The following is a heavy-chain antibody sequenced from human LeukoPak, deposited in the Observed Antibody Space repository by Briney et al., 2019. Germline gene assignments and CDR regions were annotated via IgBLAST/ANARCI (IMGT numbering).Heavy chain of an antibody. CDR3: AKGGLTTPLHY. CDR2: ISGDGART. CDR1: AFPFSTYV. D-gene: IGHD1-14*01. Sequence: PGGSLRLSCAASAFPFSTYVMSWVRQAPGGGLEWISSISGDGARTYYTNSVKGRLTISRDNPKNTLFLQVNSLRVEDTAVYYCAKGGLTTPLHYWGRGTLVTVSS. V-gene: IGHV3-23*01. J-gene: IGHJ4*02.